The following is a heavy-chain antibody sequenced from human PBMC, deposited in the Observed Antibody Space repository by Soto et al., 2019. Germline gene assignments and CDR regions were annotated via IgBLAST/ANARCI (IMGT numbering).Heavy chain of an antibody. CDR1: GFTFSNAW. CDR3: IGYCSSTSCYVNY. D-gene: IGHD2-2*01. CDR2: IKSKTDGGTT. J-gene: IGHJ4*02. V-gene: IGHV3-15*01. Sequence: GGSLRLSCAASGFTFSNAWMSWVRQAPGKGLEWVGRIKSKTDGGTTDYAAPVKGRFTISRDDSKNTLYLQMNSLKTEDTAVYYCIGYCSSTSCYVNYWGQGTLVTVSS.